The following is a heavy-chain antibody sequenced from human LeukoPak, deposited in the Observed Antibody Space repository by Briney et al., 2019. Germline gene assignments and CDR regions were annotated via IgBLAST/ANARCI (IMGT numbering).Heavy chain of an antibody. Sequence: GGSLRLSCVASGFSFSSYGMHWVRRAPGKGLEWMTFIRFDGSEKYYADSVKGRFTISRDYSKNTLFLQMSSLRPEDTAVYYCALGKNFGYHYFDFWGQGALVTVSS. D-gene: IGHD2-2*03. J-gene: IGHJ4*02. CDR1: GFSFSSYG. CDR2: IRFDGSEK. CDR3: ALGKNFGYHYFDF. V-gene: IGHV3-30*02.